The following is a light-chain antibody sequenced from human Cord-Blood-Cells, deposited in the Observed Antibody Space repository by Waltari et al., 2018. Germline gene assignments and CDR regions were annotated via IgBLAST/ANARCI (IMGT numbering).Light chain of an antibody. CDR2: EGS. Sequence: QSALTPPASVSGSPGQSITISCTGTSSDVGSYNLFSWYQQHPGKAPKLMIYEGSKRPSGVSNRFSGSKSGTTASLTISGLQAEDEADYYCCSYAGSSTVVFGGGTKLTVL. V-gene: IGLV2-23*01. CDR1: SSDVGSYNL. CDR3: CSYAGSSTVV. J-gene: IGLJ2*01.